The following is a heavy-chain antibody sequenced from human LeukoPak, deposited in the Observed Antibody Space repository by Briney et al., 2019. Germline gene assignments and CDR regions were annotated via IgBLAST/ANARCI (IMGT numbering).Heavy chain of an antibody. J-gene: IGHJ4*02. D-gene: IGHD5/OR15-5a*01. Sequence: PSETLSLTCNVSGASMSSNYWSWIRQHPAKGLEWIGYIYFSGSAYYNPSLESRVTISKDTSKNQFSLKLTSVTAADTAVYYCARGSLRLFDYWGQGTLVTVSS. CDR1: GASMSSNY. V-gene: IGHV4-59*06. CDR2: IYFSGSA. CDR3: ARGSLRLFDY.